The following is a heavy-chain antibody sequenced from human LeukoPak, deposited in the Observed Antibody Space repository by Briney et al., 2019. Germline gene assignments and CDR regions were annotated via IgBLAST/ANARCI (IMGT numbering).Heavy chain of an antibody. CDR2: ISYDGSDK. D-gene: IGHD6-13*01. CDR1: GFTLSRYA. Sequence: GGSLRLSCAASGFTLSRYAMHWVRQTPGKGLEWVAVISYDGSDKFYADSVKGRFTISRDNSKNTLYLQMNSLRTEDTAVYYCARDREAYSSSFYEYCFDYWGQGTLVTVSS. CDR3: ARDREAYSSSFYEYCFDY. J-gene: IGHJ4*02. V-gene: IGHV3-30-3*01.